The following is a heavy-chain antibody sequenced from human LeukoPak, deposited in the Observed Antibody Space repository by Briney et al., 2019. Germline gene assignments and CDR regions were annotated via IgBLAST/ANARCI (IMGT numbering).Heavy chain of an antibody. CDR2: INPSGGST. D-gene: IGHD2-21*02. CDR3: ARDYCGGDCYEYNWFDP. Sequence: ASVKVSCKASGYTFTSYYMHWVRQAPGQGLEWMGIINPSGGSTSYAQKFQGRVTMTRDTSTSTVYMELSSLRSEDTAVYYCARDYCGGDCYEYNWFDPRGQGTLVTVSS. J-gene: IGHJ5*02. V-gene: IGHV1-46*01. CDR1: GYTFTSYY.